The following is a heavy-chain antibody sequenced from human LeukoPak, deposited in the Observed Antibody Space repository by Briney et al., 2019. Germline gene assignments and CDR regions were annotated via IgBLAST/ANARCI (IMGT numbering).Heavy chain of an antibody. CDR1: GFTFSSYD. D-gene: IGHD6-19*01. J-gene: IGHJ3*02. V-gene: IGHV3-23*01. Sequence: GGSLRLSCAASGFTFSSYDMHWVRQGTGKGLEWVSAISGSGGSTYYADSVKGRFTISKDNSKNTLYLQMNSLRAEDTAVYYCAKRAVAGDDAFDIWGQGTMVTVSS. CDR2: ISGSGGST. CDR3: AKRAVAGDDAFDI.